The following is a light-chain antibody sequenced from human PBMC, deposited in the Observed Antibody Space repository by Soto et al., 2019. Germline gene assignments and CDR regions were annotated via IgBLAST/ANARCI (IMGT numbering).Light chain of an antibody. CDR1: QSISSSC. V-gene: IGKV3-20*01. CDR2: AAS. CDR3: QQYGSSSYT. J-gene: IGKJ2*01. Sequence: EIVLTQSPGTLSLSTGERATLSCRASQSISSSCLAWYQQKPGQAPRLLIYAASSRATGIPDRFSGSGSGTDFTLTISRLEPEDFAVYYCQQYGSSSYTFGQGTQLEIK.